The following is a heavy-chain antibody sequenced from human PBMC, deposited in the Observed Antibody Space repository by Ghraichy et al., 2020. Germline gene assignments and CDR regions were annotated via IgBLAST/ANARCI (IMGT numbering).Heavy chain of an antibody. V-gene: IGHV3-72*01. J-gene: IGHJ4*02. CDR2: TRNKSNNYTT. CDR1: GFTFSDHY. D-gene: IGHD2-2*01. Sequence: GGSLRLSCAASGFTFSDHYMDWVPQAPGKGLEWVGRTRNKSNNYTTEYAASVKGRFTISRDVSKNSLYLQMSSLRTEDTAVYYCTRDPGPSTSWYYFDYWSEGARV. CDR3: TRDPGPSTSWYYFDY.